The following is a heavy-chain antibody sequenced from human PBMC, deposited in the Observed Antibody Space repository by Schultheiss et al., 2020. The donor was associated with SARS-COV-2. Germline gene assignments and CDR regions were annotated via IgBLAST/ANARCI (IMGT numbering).Heavy chain of an antibody. J-gene: IGHJ4*02. CDR1: GFTFSTFA. Sequence: GGSLRLSCAASGFTFSTFAMSWVRQPPGKGLEWVSSISGSGSGTYYADSVQGRFTISRDNADNSLYLQMNNLRAEDTAVYYCARVLNSGYGFFDYWGQGTLVTVSS. CDR3: ARVLNSGYGFFDY. CDR2: ISGSGSGT. V-gene: IGHV3-23*01. D-gene: IGHD5-12*01.